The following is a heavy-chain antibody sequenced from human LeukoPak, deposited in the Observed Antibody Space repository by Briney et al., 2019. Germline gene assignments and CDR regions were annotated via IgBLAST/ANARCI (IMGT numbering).Heavy chain of an antibody. CDR1: GGSISSYY. Sequence: SETLSLTCTVSGGSISSYYWAWTRQPPGKGLEWIGYIYYSGITNYNPSLKSRVSISVDTSKNQFSLKLSSVTAADTAVYYCAKEYSSSSRLYYFDYWGQGTLVTVSS. J-gene: IGHJ4*02. D-gene: IGHD6-6*01. CDR3: AKEYSSSSRLYYFDY. CDR2: IYYSGIT. V-gene: IGHV4-59*12.